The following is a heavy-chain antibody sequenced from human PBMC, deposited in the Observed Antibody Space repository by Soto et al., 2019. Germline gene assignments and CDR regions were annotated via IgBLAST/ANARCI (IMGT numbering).Heavy chain of an antibody. CDR3: AATPYGAWGVFDY. D-gene: IGHD4-17*01. CDR1: GGTFSSYA. CDR2: IIPIFGTA. J-gene: IGHJ4*02. V-gene: IGHV1-69*12. Sequence: QVQLVQSGAEVKKPGSSVKVSCKASGGTFSSYAISWVRQAPGQGLEWMGGIIPIFGTANYAQKFQGRVTVTAGESTSTAYMELSSLRSEDTAAYYCAATPYGAWGVFDYWGQGTLVTVS.